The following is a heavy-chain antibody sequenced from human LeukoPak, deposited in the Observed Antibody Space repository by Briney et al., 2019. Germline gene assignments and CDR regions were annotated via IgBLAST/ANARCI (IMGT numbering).Heavy chain of an antibody. J-gene: IGHJ4*02. Sequence: SSVKVSCKASGGNFTSYAISWVPEAPGQGLEWMGRIIPIFGTANYAQKFQGRVTITADESTSTAYMELSSLRSEDSAVYYCARPQEYYDFWSGYYLFDYWGQGTLVTVSS. CDR2: IIPIFGTA. V-gene: IGHV1-69*15. D-gene: IGHD3-3*01. CDR3: ARPQEYYDFWSGYYLFDY. CDR1: GGNFTSYA.